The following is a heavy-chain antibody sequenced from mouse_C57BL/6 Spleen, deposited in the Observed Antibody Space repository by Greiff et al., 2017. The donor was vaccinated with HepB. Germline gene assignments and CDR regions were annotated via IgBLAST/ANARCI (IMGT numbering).Heavy chain of an antibody. CDR3: AREDDGYPHWYFDV. J-gene: IGHJ1*03. V-gene: IGHV1-64*01. Sequence: QVQLQQSGAELVKPGASVKLSCKASGYTFTSYWMHWVKQRPGQGLEWIGMIHPNSGSTNYNEKFKSKATLTGDKSSSTAYMQLSSLTSEDSAVYYCAREDDGYPHWYFDVWGTGTTVTVSS. CDR2: IHPNSGST. D-gene: IGHD2-3*01. CDR1: GYTFTSYW.